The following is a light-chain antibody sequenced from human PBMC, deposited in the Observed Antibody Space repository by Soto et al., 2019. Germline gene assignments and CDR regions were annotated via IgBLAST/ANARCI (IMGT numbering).Light chain of an antibody. J-gene: IGKJ5*01. CDR3: QQHGQWPIT. Sequence: EIVMTQSPATLSVSPGERATLSCGASQSVNSNYLAWYQQKPGQAPRLLIYGISKRATDIPERFSGSGSGTEFTLTISSLQTEDFATYYCQQHGQWPITFGQGTRLEIK. CDR1: QSVNSN. V-gene: IGKV3D-15*01. CDR2: GIS.